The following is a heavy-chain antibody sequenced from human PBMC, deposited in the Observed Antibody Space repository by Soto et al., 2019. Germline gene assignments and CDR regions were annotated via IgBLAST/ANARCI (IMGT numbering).Heavy chain of an antibody. J-gene: IGHJ5*02. D-gene: IGHD4-17*01. CDR2: ISYDGSNK. Sequence: GGSLRLSCAASGFTFSSYGMHWVRQAPGKGLEWVAVISYDGSNKYYADSVKGRFTISRDNSKNTLYLQMNSLRAEDTAVYYCAKDSLTVTPQFDPWGQGTLVTVSS. CDR1: GFTFSSYG. V-gene: IGHV3-30*18. CDR3: AKDSLTVTPQFDP.